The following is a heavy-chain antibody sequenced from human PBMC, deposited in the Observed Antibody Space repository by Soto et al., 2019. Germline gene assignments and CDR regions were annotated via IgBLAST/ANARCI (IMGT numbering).Heavy chain of an antibody. CDR2: IIPFFKAT. Sequence: QVQLVQSGAEVKKPGSSVKVSCKASGGTFSSHAISWVRQAPGQGLEWMGGIIPFFKATNYAQKFQGSVTITADDSTSTAYMDMYSLRSEDTAVYYCARDVPLNYYDGTLSYYAMDVWGQGTTVTVSS. D-gene: IGHD3-16*01. J-gene: IGHJ6*02. CDR3: ARDVPLNYYDGTLSYYAMDV. V-gene: IGHV1-69*01. CDR1: GGTFSSHA.